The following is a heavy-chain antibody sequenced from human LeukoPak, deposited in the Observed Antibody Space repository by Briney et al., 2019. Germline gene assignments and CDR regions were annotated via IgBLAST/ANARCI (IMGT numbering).Heavy chain of an antibody. CDR3: ARGRFRVGGIDAFDF. Sequence: DPGGCLRLSCAASGFIFSGFAMNWVRQAPGKGLEGVSYIRSSSSTIYYADSVKGRFTISRDNAKNSVYLQMNSLRTDDTAVYYCARGRFRVGGIDAFDFWGRGTMVTVSS. CDR1: GFIFSGFA. V-gene: IGHV3-48*01. J-gene: IGHJ3*01. CDR2: IRSSSSTI. D-gene: IGHD3-10*01.